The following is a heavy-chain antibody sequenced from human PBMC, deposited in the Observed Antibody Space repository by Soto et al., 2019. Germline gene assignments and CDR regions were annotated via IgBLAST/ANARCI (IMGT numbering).Heavy chain of an antibody. D-gene: IGHD3-22*01. V-gene: IGHV4-39*07. CDR2: IYYSGST. J-gene: IGHJ4*02. Sequence: SETLSLTCTVSGGSISSSSYYWGWIRQPPGKGLEWIGSIYYSGSTYYNPSLKSRVTISVDRSKNQFSLKLSSVTAADTAVYYCARESYYDSSGYQLDYWGQGTLVTVSS. CDR1: GGSISSSSYY. CDR3: ARESYYDSSGYQLDY.